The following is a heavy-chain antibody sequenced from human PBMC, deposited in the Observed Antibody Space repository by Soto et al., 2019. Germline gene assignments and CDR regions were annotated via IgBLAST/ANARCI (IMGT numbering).Heavy chain of an antibody. CDR1: GFTFSVYK. V-gene: IGHV3-64D*06. J-gene: IGHJ4*02. Sequence: QPGGSLRLSCSTSGFTFSVYKMHWVCQEPGKGLGYVSGISNQGDTTYYADSVKGRFTISRDNSKNALYFRMSSLRPADTAVYYCAAAKLPPFESWGQGSQVTVSS. CDR2: ISNQGDTT. CDR3: AAAKLPPFES. D-gene: IGHD3-10*01.